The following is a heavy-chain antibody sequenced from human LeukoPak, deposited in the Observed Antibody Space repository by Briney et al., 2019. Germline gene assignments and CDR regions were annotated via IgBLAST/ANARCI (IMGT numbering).Heavy chain of an antibody. V-gene: IGHV1-46*01. CDR1: GYTFTSYY. D-gene: IGHD3-22*01. CDR3: ARGYYYDSINEGDALDI. CDR2: INPSGGST. J-gene: IGHJ3*02. Sequence: ASVKVSCKASGYTFTSYYMHWVRQAPGQGLEWMGIINPSGGSTSYAQKFQGRVTMTRDTSTSTVYMELSSLRSEDTAVYYCARGYYYDSINEGDALDIWGQGTMVTVSS.